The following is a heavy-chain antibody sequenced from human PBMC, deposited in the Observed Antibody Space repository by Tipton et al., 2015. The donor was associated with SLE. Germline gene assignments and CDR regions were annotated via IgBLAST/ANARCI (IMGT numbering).Heavy chain of an antibody. CDR1: GFTFSDYY. Sequence: SLRLYCAASGFTFSDYYMSWIRQAPGKGLEWVSYISSSGSTIYYADSVKGRFTISRDNSKNTLYLQMNSLKPEDTAVYYCAKRLTLFGVVIKDAFDVWGQGTMVTVSS. V-gene: IGHV3-11*04. J-gene: IGHJ3*01. CDR2: ISSSGSTI. D-gene: IGHD3-3*01. CDR3: AKRLTLFGVVIKDAFDV.